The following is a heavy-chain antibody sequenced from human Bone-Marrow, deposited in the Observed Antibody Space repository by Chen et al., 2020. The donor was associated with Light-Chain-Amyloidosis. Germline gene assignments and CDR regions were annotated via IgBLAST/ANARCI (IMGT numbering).Heavy chain of an antibody. CDR1: GYTFPNYW. J-gene: IGHJ4*02. CDR3: ARRRDGYNFDY. V-gene: IGHV5-51*01. Sequence: GPEVKKPGESLKISCKGSGYTFPNYWIGWVRQMPGKGLEWMGIIYPDDSDARYSPSFEGQVTISADKSITTAYLQWRSLKASDTAMYYCARRRDGYNFDYWGQGTLVTVSS. CDR2: IYPDDSDA. D-gene: IGHD5-12*01.